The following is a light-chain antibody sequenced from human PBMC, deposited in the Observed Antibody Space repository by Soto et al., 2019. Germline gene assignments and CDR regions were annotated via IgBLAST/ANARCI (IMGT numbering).Light chain of an antibody. CDR3: QQYNNWPLT. CDR1: ESVSTF. V-gene: IGKV3D-15*01. Sequence: EIVLTQSPGTLSLSPGERATLSCRASESVSTFLAWYQQKPGQAPRLLIYEASSRATGIPARFSGGGSGTEFTLTISSLQSEDFAIYYCQQYNNWPLTFGGGTKVDIK. J-gene: IGKJ4*01. CDR2: EAS.